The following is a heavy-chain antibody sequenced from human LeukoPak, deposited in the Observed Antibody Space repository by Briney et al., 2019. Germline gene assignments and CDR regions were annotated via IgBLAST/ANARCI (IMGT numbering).Heavy chain of an antibody. Sequence: GGSLRLSCAASGFTFDDYAMHWVRQAPGKGLEWVSGISWNSGSIGYADSVKGRFTISRDNAKNSLYLQMNSLRAEDTAVYYCAREDIVVVPGDYGMDVWGKGTTVTVSS. J-gene: IGHJ6*04. CDR3: AREDIVVVPGDYGMDV. CDR2: ISWNSGSI. CDR1: GFTFDDYA. V-gene: IGHV3-9*01. D-gene: IGHD2-2*01.